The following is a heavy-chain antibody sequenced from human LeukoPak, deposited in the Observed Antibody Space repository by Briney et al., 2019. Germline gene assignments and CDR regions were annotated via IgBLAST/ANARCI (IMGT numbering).Heavy chain of an antibody. J-gene: IGHJ4*02. CDR1: GGSISSFY. D-gene: IGHD3-10*01. CDR2: IYYSGST. CDR3: ARVLQIYGSGNYYKVFDY. V-gene: IGHV4-59*01. Sequence: SETLSLTCTVSGGSISSFYWSWVRQPPGQGLQWIGYIYYSGSTNYTPSLKSRVTISVDTSKNQFSLQLTSVTAADTAIYYCARVLQIYGSGNYYKVFDYWGQGTLVTVSS.